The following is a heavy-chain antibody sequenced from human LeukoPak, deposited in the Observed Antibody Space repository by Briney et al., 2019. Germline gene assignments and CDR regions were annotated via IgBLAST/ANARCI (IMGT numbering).Heavy chain of an antibody. J-gene: IGHJ3*02. CDR2: ISSSSTYL. CDR1: GFTFSTYT. V-gene: IGHV3-21*01. D-gene: IGHD1-26*01. Sequence: PGGSLRLSCAASGFTFSTYTMNWVRQAPGKGLEWVSSISSSSTYLYYADSVKGRFTISRDSAKNSLYLQMNSLRAEDTAVCYCARDLDSGSYFAFDIWGQGTMVTVSS. CDR3: ARDLDSGSYFAFDI.